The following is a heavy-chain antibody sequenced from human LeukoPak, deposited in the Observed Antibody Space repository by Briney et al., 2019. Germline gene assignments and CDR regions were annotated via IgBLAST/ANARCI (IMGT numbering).Heavy chain of an antibody. CDR3: ARASVAGFDY. CDR1: GGSFSGYY. D-gene: IGHD6-19*01. J-gene: IGHJ4*02. V-gene: IGHV4-34*01. Sequence: SETLSLTCAVYGGSFSGYYWSWIRQPPGKGLEWIGEINHSGSTNYNPSLKSRVTISVDTSKNQFSLKLSSVAAADTAVYYCARASVAGFDYWGQGTLVTVSS. CDR2: INHSGST.